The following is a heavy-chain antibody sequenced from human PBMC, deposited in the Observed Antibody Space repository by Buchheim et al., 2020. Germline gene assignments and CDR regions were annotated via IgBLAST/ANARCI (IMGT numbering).Heavy chain of an antibody. J-gene: IGHJ4*02. Sequence: EVQLVESGGGLVEPGGSLRLSCAASGFSFSGYSMNWVRQAPGEGLEWVSIIRRGSDDIHYADSAKGRFTISRDKAKNSLYLQMNSLRLEDTAVYYCARGEVEETRFLDSWGQGTL. V-gene: IGHV3-21*01. CDR1: GFSFSGYS. CDR3: ARGEVEETRFLDS. D-gene: IGHD1-1*01. CDR2: IRRGSDDI.